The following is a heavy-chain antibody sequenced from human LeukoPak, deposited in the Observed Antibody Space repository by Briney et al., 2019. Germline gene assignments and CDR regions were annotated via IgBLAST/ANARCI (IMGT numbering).Heavy chain of an antibody. CDR3: ARLGDGYNSYY. D-gene: IGHD5-24*01. Sequence: PSETLSLTCTVSGGSISSSSYYWGWIRQPPGKGLEWIRSIYYSGSTYYNPSLKSRVTISVDTSKNQFSLKLSSVTAADTAVYYCARLGDGYNSYYWGQGTLVTVSS. V-gene: IGHV4-39*01. J-gene: IGHJ4*02. CDR1: GGSISSSSYY. CDR2: IYYSGST.